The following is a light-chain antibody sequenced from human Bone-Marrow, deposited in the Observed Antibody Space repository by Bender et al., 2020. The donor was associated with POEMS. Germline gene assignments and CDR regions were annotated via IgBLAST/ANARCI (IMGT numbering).Light chain of an antibody. CDR2: EVF. CDR1: SSDVGSYNL. CDR3: AVWDDSLNGWV. J-gene: IGLJ3*02. Sequence: QFALTQPASVSGSPGQSITVSCSGTSSDVGSYNLVSWYQHHPGKAPKLMIYEVFKRPSGVSNRFSGSKSGNTASLTISGLQAEDEADYYCAVWDDSLNGWVFGGGTKLTVL. V-gene: IGLV2-23*02.